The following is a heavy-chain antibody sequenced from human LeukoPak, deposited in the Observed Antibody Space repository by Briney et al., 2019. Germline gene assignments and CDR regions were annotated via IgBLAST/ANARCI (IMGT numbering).Heavy chain of an antibody. CDR1: GFTFSNTW. D-gene: IGHD3-9*01. V-gene: IGHV3-7*01. CDR3: ARAVDAGTVDY. Sequence: GGSLRLSCAASGFTFSNTWMSWVRQAPGKGLEWVANINEDGSEQYYVDSVKGRLTISRDNAKNLLYLQMNTLRAEDTAIYHCARAVDAGTVDYWGQGTLVTVSS. J-gene: IGHJ4*02. CDR2: INEDGSEQ.